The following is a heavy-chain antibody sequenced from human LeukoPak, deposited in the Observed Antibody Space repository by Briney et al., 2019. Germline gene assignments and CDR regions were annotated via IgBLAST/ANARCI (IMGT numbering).Heavy chain of an antibody. V-gene: IGHV3-33*06. D-gene: IGHD4-17*01. CDR1: GFSFSSYA. CDR2: IWYDGSNK. Sequence: GGSLRLSWAASGFSFSSYAMHWVRQAPGKGLEGVSAIWYDGSNKFYADSVKGRFTISRDSSKNTLFLQMNGLRAEDTAVYYCAKSGPDFGDLPSEYYFDFWGQGTLVTVSS. J-gene: IGHJ4*02. CDR3: AKSGPDFGDLPSEYYFDF.